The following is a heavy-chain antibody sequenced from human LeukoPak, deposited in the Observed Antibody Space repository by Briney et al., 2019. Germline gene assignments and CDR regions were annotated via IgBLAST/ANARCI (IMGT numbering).Heavy chain of an antibody. CDR3: ARDLGRPPYGDYSLDY. D-gene: IGHD4-17*01. Sequence: GRSLRLSCAASGFTFSSYGMHWVRQAPGKGLEWVAVIWYDGSNKYYADSVKGRFTISRDNSKNTLYLQMNSLRAEDTAVYYCARDLGRPPYGDYSLDYWGQGTLVTVSS. V-gene: IGHV3-33*01. CDR1: GFTFSSYG. J-gene: IGHJ4*02. CDR2: IWYDGSNK.